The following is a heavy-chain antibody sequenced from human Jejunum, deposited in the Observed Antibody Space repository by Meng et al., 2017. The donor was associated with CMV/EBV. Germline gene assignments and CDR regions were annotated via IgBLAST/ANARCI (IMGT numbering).Heavy chain of an antibody. CDR1: GGSLIGTDW. CDR3: GDPPAGY. J-gene: IGHJ4*02. CDR2: IFHSGAT. Sequence: LSLTCVVSGGSLIGTDWWNWVRQPPGGGLEWIGEIFHSGATNYNPSLKSRATLSIDNSKNQFSLKLTSVTVADTAVYFCGDPPAGYWGQGVLVTVSS. V-gene: IGHV4-4*01.